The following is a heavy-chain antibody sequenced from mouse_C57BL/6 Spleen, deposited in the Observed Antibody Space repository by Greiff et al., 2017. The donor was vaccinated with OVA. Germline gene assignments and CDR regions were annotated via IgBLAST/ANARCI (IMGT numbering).Heavy chain of an antibody. V-gene: IGHV2-9-1*01. CDR2: IWTGGGT. Sequence: VQLKESGPGLVAPSQSLSITCTVSGFSLTSYAISWVRQPPGKGLEWLGVIWTGGGTNYNSALKSRLSISKDNSKSQVFLKMNSLQTDDTARYYCARGDDYEDYYAMDYWGQGTSVTVSS. CDR1: GFSLTSYA. J-gene: IGHJ4*01. D-gene: IGHD2-4*01. CDR3: ARGDDYEDYYAMDY.